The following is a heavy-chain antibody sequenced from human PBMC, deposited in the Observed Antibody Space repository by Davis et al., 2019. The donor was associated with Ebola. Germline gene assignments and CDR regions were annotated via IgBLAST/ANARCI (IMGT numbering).Heavy chain of an antibody. D-gene: IGHD3-10*01. J-gene: IGHJ6*04. CDR3: ARGRGLGYYCYGMDV. V-gene: IGHV1-8*01. Sequence: AASVKVSCKTSGYTFTSYDISWVRQATGQGLEWMGWMHPNSGNTGYAQKFQGRVTMTADTSTSTAYMELSSLRSEDTAVYYCARGRGLGYYCYGMDVWGKGTTVTVSS. CDR2: MHPNSGNT. CDR1: GYTFTSYD.